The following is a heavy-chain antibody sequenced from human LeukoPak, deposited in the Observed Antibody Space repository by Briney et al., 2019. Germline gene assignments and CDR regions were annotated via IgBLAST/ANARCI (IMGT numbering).Heavy chain of an antibody. J-gene: IGHJ4*02. CDR1: GFTFSSYE. CDR3: ASRRGSNRPFDY. D-gene: IGHD1-26*01. Sequence: GGSLRLSCAASGFTFSSYEMNWVRQAPGKGLEWVSYISSSGSTIYYADSVKGRFTISRDNAKNSLYLQMNSLTAEDSAVYYCASRRGSNRPFDYWGQGTLVTVSS. V-gene: IGHV3-48*03. CDR2: ISSSGSTI.